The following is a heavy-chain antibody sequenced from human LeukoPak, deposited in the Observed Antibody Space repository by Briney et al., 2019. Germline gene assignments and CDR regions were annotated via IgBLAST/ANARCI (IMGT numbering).Heavy chain of an antibody. CDR1: GYTFTSYD. J-gene: IGHJ4*02. D-gene: IGHD1-20*01. Sequence: ASVKVSCKASGYTFTSYDINWVRQATGQGLEWMGWMNPNSGNTGYAQKFQGRVTMTRNTSISTAYMELSSLRSEDTAMYYCARSNWNDWDPLDYWGQGTLVTVSS. CDR2: MNPNSGNT. CDR3: ARSNWNDWDPLDY. V-gene: IGHV1-8*01.